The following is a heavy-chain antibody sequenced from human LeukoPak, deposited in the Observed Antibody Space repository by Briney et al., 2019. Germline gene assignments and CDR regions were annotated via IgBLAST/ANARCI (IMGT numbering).Heavy chain of an antibody. Sequence: GGSLRLSCAASGFTFSSYSMNWVRQAPGKGLEWVSSISSSSSYIYYADSVKGRFTISRDNAKNSLYLQMNSLRAEDTAVYYCARDHDTLDTGCFDPWGQGTLVTVSS. CDR2: ISSSSSYI. J-gene: IGHJ5*02. V-gene: IGHV3-21*01. CDR3: ARDHDTLDTGCFDP. CDR1: GFTFSSYS. D-gene: IGHD5-18*01.